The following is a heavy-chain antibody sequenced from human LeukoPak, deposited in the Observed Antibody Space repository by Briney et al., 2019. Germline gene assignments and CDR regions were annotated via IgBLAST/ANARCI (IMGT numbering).Heavy chain of an antibody. CDR1: GYTFTRHY. J-gene: IGHJ3*02. V-gene: IGHV1-46*01. CDR2: INPSGGST. Sequence: GASVKVSCKASGYTFTRHYMHWVRQAPGQGLEWMGIINPSGGSTSYAQKFQGRVTMTRDMSTSTVYMELSSLRSEDTAVYYCARQGNYYDSSGYYNDAFDIWGQGTMVTVSS. CDR3: ARQGNYYDSSGYYNDAFDI. D-gene: IGHD3-22*01.